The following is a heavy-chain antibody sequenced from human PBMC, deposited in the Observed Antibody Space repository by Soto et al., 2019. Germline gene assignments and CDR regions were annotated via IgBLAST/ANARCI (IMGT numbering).Heavy chain of an antibody. CDR3: ASDPGSV. Sequence: GSLRLSCAASGFTFSSYAMHWVRKAPGKGLEWVAVISYDGSNKYYADSVKGRFTISRDNSKNTRYLQMNSLRAEATAVYYCASDPGSVWGQGTLVTVSS. CDR1: GFTFSSYA. J-gene: IGHJ4*02. V-gene: IGHV3-30-3*01. D-gene: IGHD3-10*01. CDR2: ISYDGSNK.